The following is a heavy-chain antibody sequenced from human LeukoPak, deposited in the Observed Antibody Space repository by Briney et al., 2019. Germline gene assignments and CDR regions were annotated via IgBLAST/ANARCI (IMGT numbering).Heavy chain of an antibody. J-gene: IGHJ5*02. CDR3: ARDRRSRIAAAGNWFDP. CDR1: GFTFSSYE. V-gene: IGHV3-48*03. Sequence: GGSLRLSCAASGFTFSSYEMNWVRQAPGKGLEWVSYISSSGTTTYYADSVKGRLTISRDNAKNSLYLQMNSLRAEDTAVYYCARDRRSRIAAAGNWFDPWGQGTLVTVSS. CDR2: ISSSGTTT. D-gene: IGHD6-13*01.